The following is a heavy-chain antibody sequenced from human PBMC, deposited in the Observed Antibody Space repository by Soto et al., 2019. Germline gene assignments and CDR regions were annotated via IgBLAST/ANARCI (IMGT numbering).Heavy chain of an antibody. V-gene: IGHV3-23*01. Sequence: EVQLLESGGDLVRPGMSLRLSCAASGFMFEQYTINWVRQAPGKGLECVSGIYGSDSRTFYADSVKGRFTISRDNSRNTVYLQMNDLRVDDTGVYYCAKDRPPDDRWDIDWWGRGTRVTVSS. J-gene: IGHJ4*02. CDR1: GFMFEQYT. CDR2: IYGSDSRT. CDR3: AKDRPPDDRWDIDW. D-gene: IGHD1-26*01.